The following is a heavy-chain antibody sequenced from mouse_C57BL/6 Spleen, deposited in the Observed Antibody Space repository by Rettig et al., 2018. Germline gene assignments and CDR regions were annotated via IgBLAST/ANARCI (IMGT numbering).Heavy chain of an antibody. CDR3: ARGGDYAGFAY. Sequence: ILPAGGSTNYNEKFKGKATFTADTSSNTAYMQLSSLTTEDSAIYYCARGGDYAGFAYWGQGTLVTVSA. D-gene: IGHD2-4*01. CDR2: ILPAGGST. J-gene: IGHJ3*01. V-gene: IGHV1-9*01.